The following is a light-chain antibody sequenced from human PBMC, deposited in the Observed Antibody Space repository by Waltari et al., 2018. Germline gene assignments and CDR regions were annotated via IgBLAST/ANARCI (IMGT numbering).Light chain of an antibody. CDR2: EVS. J-gene: IGLJ3*02. Sequence: QSALTQPPSASGSPGQSVTISCTGTSSDVGGSTYVPWYQQHPGKAPKLMIYEVSKRPSGVPDRFSGSKSGNTASLTVSGLQAEDEADYYCSSYAGSNNWVFGGGTKLTVL. CDR3: SSYAGSNNWV. CDR1: SSDVGGSTY. V-gene: IGLV2-8*01.